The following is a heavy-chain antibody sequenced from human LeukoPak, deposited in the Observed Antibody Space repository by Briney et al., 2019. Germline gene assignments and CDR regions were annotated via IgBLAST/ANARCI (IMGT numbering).Heavy chain of an antibody. J-gene: IGHJ4*02. D-gene: IGHD3-3*01. CDR2: IKQDGSEK. CDR1: GFDLSTYE. V-gene: IGHV3-7*01. Sequence: PGGSLRLSCAASGFDLSTYEMNWVRQAPGKGLEWVANIKQDGSEKYYVDSVKGRFTISRDNAKNSLYLQMNSLRAEDTAVYYCARDLGIPVDFWNGPRPQGDYWGQGTLVTVSS. CDR3: ARDLGIPVDFWNGPRPQGDY.